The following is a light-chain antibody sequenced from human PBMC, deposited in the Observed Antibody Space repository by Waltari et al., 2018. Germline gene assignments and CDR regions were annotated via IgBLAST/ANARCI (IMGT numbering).Light chain of an antibody. CDR2: QDN. CDR1: KLGDRY. V-gene: IGLV3-1*01. J-gene: IGLJ3*02. CDR3: QAWDSSKVV. Sequence: SYELTQPPSVSVSPGQTAIITCSGDKLGDRYASWYQQKPGQSPVLVIYQDNKRPHGTPRRFHGSKSGGTATLTISGTQTMDEADYYCQAWDSSKVVFGGGTKLTVL.